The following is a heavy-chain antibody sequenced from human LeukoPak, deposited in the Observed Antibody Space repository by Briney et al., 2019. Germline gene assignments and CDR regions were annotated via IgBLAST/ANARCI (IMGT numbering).Heavy chain of an antibody. V-gene: IGHV4-34*01. Sequence: SETLSLTCAVYGGSFSGYYWSWLRQPPGKGLEWIGEINHSGSTNYNPSLKSRVTISVDTSKNQFSLKLSSVTAADTAVYYCATRRGYSYGYSLCYFDYWGQGTLVTVSS. D-gene: IGHD5-18*01. CDR3: ATRRGYSYGYSLCYFDY. CDR1: GGSFSGYY. J-gene: IGHJ4*02. CDR2: INHSGST.